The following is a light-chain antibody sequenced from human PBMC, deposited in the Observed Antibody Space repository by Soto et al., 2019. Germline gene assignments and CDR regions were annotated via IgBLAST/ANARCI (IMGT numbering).Light chain of an antibody. J-gene: IGKJ1*01. CDR3: QQYNTYPRT. CDR1: QSITNR. V-gene: IGKV1-5*03. CDR2: KAS. Sequence: DSQMTRSPSARSAYIGDRVTSDCRASQSITNRLAWYQLKPGKAPKLLIYKASSLEIGVPSRFSGSGSATESTLTLSSLQPDDFATYYCQQYNTYPRTFGQGTKVDIK.